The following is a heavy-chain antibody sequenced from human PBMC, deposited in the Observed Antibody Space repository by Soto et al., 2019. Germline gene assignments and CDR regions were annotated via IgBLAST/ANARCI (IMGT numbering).Heavy chain of an antibody. CDR3: ARDQQQWLGLLSY. J-gene: IGHJ4*02. CDR1: GFTFSSYS. D-gene: IGHD6-19*01. Sequence: GGSLRLSCAASGFTFSSYSMNWVRQAPGKGLEWVSSISSSSSYIYYADSVKGRFTISRDNAKNSLYLQMNSLRAEDTAVYYCARDQQQWLGLLSYWGQGTLVTVSS. V-gene: IGHV3-21*01. CDR2: ISSSSSYI.